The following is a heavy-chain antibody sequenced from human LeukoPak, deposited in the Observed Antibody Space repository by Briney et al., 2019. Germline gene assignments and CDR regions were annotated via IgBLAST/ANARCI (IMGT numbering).Heavy chain of an antibody. CDR1: GFTFSSYS. V-gene: IGHV4-34*01. D-gene: IGHD6-6*01. CDR3: ARRSSSPYYYYGMDV. J-gene: IGHJ6*02. Sequence: GSLRLSCAASGFTFSSYSMSWIRQPPGKGLEWIGEINHSGSTNYNPSLKSRVTISVDTSKNQFSLKLSSVTAADTAVYYCARRSSSPYYYYGMDVWGQGTTVTVSS. CDR2: INHSGST.